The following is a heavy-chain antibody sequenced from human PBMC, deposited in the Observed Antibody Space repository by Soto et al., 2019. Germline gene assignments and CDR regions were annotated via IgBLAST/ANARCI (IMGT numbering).Heavy chain of an antibody. CDR2: IKSKTDGGTT. D-gene: IGHD3-22*01. CDR3: TRTYYYDSSGYYGYGWFDP. Sequence: EVQLVESGGGLVKPGGSLRLSCAASGFTFSNAWMSWVRQAPGKGLEWVGRIKSKTDGGTTDYAAPVKGRFTISRGDSKNTLYLQMNSLKTEDTAVYYCTRTYYYDSSGYYGYGWFDPWGQGTLVTVSS. CDR1: GFTFSNAW. J-gene: IGHJ5*02. V-gene: IGHV3-15*01.